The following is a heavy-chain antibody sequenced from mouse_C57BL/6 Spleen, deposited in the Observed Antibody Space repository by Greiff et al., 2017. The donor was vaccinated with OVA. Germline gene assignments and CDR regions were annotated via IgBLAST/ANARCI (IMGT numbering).Heavy chain of an antibody. CDR1: GYAFTNYL. V-gene: IGHV1-54*01. CDR3: ATRVSSGVPDY. Sequence: QVQLQQSGAELVRPGTSVKVSCKASGYAFTNYLIEWVKQRPGQGLEWIGVINPGSGGTNYNEKFKGKATLTADKSSSTAYMQLSSLTSEDSAVYFCATRVSSGVPDYWGQGTTLTVSA. D-gene: IGHD5-1*01. CDR2: INPGSGGT. J-gene: IGHJ2*01.